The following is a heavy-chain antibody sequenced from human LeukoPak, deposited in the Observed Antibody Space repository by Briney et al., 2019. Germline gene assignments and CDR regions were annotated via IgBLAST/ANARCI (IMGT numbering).Heavy chain of an antibody. CDR3: ARDLTLRYFDWLSYGMDV. D-gene: IGHD3-9*01. CDR2: ISYDGSNK. CDR1: GFTFSSYA. Sequence: PGRSLRLSCAASGFTFSSYAMHWVRQAPGKGLEWVAVISYDGSNKYYADSVKGRFTISRDNSKNTLYLQMNSLRAEDTAVYYCARDLTLRYFDWLSYGMDVWGQGTRSPSP. J-gene: IGHJ6*02. V-gene: IGHV3-30-3*01.